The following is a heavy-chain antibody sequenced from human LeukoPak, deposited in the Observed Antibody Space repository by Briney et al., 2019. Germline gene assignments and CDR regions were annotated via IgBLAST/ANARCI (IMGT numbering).Heavy chain of an antibody. V-gene: IGHV1-69*13. CDR2: IIPIFGTA. Sequence: ASVKVSCKASGGTFISYAISWVRQAPGQGLEWMGGIIPIFGTANYAQKFQGSVTITADESTSTAYMELSSLRSEDTAVYYCARSPTFGVVIINYYGMDVWGQGTTVTVSS. J-gene: IGHJ6*02. D-gene: IGHD3-3*01. CDR1: GGTFISYA. CDR3: ARSPTFGVVIINYYGMDV.